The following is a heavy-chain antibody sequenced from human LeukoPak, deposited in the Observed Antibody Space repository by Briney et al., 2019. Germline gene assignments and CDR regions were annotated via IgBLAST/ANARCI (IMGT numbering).Heavy chain of an antibody. J-gene: IGHJ4*02. D-gene: IGHD4-17*01. CDR2: VSGNGAIT. Sequence: PGGSLRLSCAASGFTFSTYALSWVRQAPGRGLEWVSSVSGNGAITYYADSVKGRLTISRDNSKNTLYLQMNRLRAEDTAVYYCNTDAGVTTKERDYWGQGTLVTVSS. V-gene: IGHV3-23*01. CDR3: NTDAGVTTKERDY. CDR1: GFTFSTYA.